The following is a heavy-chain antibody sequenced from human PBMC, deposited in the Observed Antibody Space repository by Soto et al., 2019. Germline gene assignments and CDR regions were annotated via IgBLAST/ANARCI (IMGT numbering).Heavy chain of an antibody. CDR2: IYPGDSDT. CDR1: GYSFTSYW. D-gene: IGHD6-13*01. Sequence: GESLKISCKGSGYSFTSYWIGWVRQMPGKGLEWMGIIYPGDSDTRYSPSFQGQVTISADKSISTAYLQWSSLKASDTAMYYCARQGLATSSRHRDYYYYGMDVWGQGTRVTVSS. J-gene: IGHJ6*02. V-gene: IGHV5-51*01. CDR3: ARQGLATSSRHRDYYYYGMDV.